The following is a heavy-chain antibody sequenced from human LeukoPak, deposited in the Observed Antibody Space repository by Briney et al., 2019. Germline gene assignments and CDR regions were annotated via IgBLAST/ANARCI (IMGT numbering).Heavy chain of an antibody. CDR2: ISAYNGNT. CDR3: ARDRRDGYNYGDYYFDY. J-gene: IGHJ4*02. CDR1: GYTFTSYG. D-gene: IGHD5-24*01. V-gene: IGHV1-18*01. Sequence: GASVKVSCKASGYTFTSYGISWVRQAPGQGLEWMGWISAYNGNTNYAQKLQGRVTMTTDTSTSTAYMELSRLRSDDTAVYYCARDRRDGYNYGDYYFDYWGQGTLVTVSS.